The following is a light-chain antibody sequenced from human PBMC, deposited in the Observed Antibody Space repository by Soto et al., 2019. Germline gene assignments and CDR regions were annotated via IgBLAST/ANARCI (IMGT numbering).Light chain of an antibody. Sequence: IQLTQSPSSLSASVGDRVTITCRASQGISSYLAWYQQKPGKAPKLLIYAASTLQSGVPSRFSGSGSGTEFTLTISNLQPDDFATYFCQQYHNYPRTFGQGTKVDIK. CDR2: AAS. J-gene: IGKJ1*01. V-gene: IGKV1-9*01. CDR3: QQYHNYPRT. CDR1: QGISSY.